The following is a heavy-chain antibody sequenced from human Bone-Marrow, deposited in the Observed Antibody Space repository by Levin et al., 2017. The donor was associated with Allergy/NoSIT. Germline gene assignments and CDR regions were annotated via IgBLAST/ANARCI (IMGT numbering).Heavy chain of an antibody. J-gene: IGHJ5*02. CDR1: GFTFSSYG. CDR3: ARGAIAAVGAKDWFDP. Sequence: QSGGSLRLSCAASGFTFSSYGMHWVRQAPGKGLEWVAVIWYDGSNKYYADSVKGRFTISRDNSKNTLYLQMNSLRAEDTAVYYCARGAIAAVGAKDWFDPWGQGTLVTVSS. CDR2: IWYDGSNK. V-gene: IGHV3-33*01. D-gene: IGHD1-26*01.